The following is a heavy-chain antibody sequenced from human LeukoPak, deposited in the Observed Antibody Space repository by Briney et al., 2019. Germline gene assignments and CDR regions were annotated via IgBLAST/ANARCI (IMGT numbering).Heavy chain of an antibody. D-gene: IGHD1-26*01. J-gene: IGHJ5*02. V-gene: IGHV4-39*01. Sequence: SETLSLTCTVSGGSISDSSHYWGWIRQSPGKGLEWIGTIYYSGSAYNPSLKSRVTVSVDTSKNQFSLKLTSVTAADTAVYYCARHGSGSFYTWFDPWGQGTLVTVSS. CDR2: IYYSGSA. CDR1: GGSISDSSHY. CDR3: ARHGSGSFYTWFDP.